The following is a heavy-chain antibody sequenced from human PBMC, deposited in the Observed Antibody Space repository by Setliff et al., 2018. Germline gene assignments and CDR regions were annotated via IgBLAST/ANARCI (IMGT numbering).Heavy chain of an antibody. CDR3: AKGGTYRYFDF. D-gene: IGHD1-1*01. J-gene: IGHJ4*02. Sequence: SLTCTVSGGPFSGASIWSWIRQPPGKGLEFIGYVYHSGTAKYDPSLESRAIMSVDASKNEISLKLKSVPAADTAVYYCAKGGTYRYFDFWGQGALVTVSS. CDR1: GGPFSGAS. CDR2: VYHSGTA. V-gene: IGHV4-59*01.